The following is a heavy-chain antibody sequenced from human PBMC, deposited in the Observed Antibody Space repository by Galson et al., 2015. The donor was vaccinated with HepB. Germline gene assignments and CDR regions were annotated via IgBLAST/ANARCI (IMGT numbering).Heavy chain of an antibody. CDR3: AAAKGTTLGMDV. D-gene: IGHD1-1*01. CDR2: IDWDDDK. J-gene: IGHJ6*02. CDR1: GFSLSTSGMR. Sequence: PALVKPTQTLTLTCTFSGFSLSTSGMRASWIRQPPGKALEWLARIDWDDDKFYSTSLKTRLTISKDTSKNQVVLTMTNMDPVDTATYYCAAAKGTTLGMDVWGQGTTVTVSS. V-gene: IGHV2-70*04.